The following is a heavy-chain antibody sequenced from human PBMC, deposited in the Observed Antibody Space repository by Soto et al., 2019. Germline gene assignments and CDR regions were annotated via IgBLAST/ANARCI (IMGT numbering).Heavy chain of an antibody. CDR2: IIPILGIA. CDR3: ARVGGGVWGDRKIRDVFDI. J-gene: IGHJ3*02. V-gene: IGHV1-69*02. CDR1: GGTFSSYT. Sequence: SVKVSCKASGGTFSSYTISWVRQAPGQGLEWMGRIIPILGIANYAQKFQGRVTITADKSTSTAYMELSSLRSEDTAVYYCARVGGGVWGDRKIRDVFDIGGQGTRAPAS. D-gene: IGHD3-16*01.